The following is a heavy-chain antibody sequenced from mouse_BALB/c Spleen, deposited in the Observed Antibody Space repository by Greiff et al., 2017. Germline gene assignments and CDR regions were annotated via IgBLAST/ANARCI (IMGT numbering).Heavy chain of an antibody. CDR3: ARSALRRRGAY. CDR2: INPGSGGT. V-gene: IGHV1-54*01. J-gene: IGHJ3*01. CDR1: GYAFTNYL. Sequence: QVQLQQSGAELVRPGTSVKVSCKASGYAFTNYLIEWVKQRPGQGLEWIGVINPGSGGTNYNEKFKGKATLTADKSSSTAYMQLSSLTSDDSAVYFCARSALRRRGAYWGQGTLVTVSA. D-gene: IGHD1-2*01.